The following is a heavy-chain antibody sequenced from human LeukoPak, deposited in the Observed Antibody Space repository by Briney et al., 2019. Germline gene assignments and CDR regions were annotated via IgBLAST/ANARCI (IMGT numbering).Heavy chain of an antibody. CDR3: ARDQARGVIIIRFDP. CDR2: INHSGST. D-gene: IGHD3-10*01. J-gene: IGHJ5*02. CDR1: GFTFSDYY. V-gene: IGHV4-34*01. Sequence: PGGSLRLSCAASGFTFSDYYMSWIRQPPGKGLEWIGEINHSGSTNYNPSLKSRVTISVDTSKNQFSLKLSSVTAADTAVYYCARDQARGVIIIRFDPWGQGTLVTVSS.